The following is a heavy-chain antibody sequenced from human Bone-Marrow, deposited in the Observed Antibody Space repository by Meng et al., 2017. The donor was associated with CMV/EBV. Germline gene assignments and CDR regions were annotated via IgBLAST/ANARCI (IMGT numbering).Heavy chain of an antibody. CDR1: GFTFGQYA. V-gene: IGHV3-23*01. Sequence: GGSLRLSCAASGFTFGQYAVSWVRQAPGKGLEWVSTINGNGGSTEYADSVKGRFTISRDNSKRTLYLEMNTLRAEDTAVYYCAKDGSLKSRDEYFHYWGQGTLVTVSS. D-gene: IGHD2-15*01. CDR2: INGNGGST. J-gene: IGHJ1*01. CDR3: AKDGSLKSRDEYFHY.